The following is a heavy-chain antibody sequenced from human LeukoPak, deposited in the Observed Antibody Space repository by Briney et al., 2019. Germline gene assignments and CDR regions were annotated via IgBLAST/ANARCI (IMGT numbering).Heavy chain of an antibody. Sequence: QSGPTLVKPTQTLTLTCAFSGLSLSTSGVGVGWIRQPPGKALEWLALIYWDDDKRYSPSLKSRLTITKDTSKNQVVLTMTNMDPVDTATYYCAHRGYSYGPDAFNIWGQGTMVTVSS. CDR1: GLSLSTSGVG. CDR3: AHRGYSYGPDAFNI. V-gene: IGHV2-5*02. D-gene: IGHD5-18*01. J-gene: IGHJ3*02. CDR2: IYWDDDK.